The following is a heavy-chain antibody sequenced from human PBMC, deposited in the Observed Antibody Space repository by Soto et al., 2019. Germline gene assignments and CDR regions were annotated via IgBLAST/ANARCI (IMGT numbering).Heavy chain of an antibody. J-gene: IGHJ2*01. CDR3: ARGMGRYFDI. CDR2: LSASGRT. D-gene: IGHD2-8*01. V-gene: IGHV4-4*07. Sequence: SETLSLTCALSGDSIGNFYWSWIRQPAGKGLESLGRLSASGRTNYSPSLQSRVTMSLDRSKSRFSLRLTSVSAADTAVYFCARGMGRYFDIWGRGTLVTVSS. CDR1: GDSIGNFY.